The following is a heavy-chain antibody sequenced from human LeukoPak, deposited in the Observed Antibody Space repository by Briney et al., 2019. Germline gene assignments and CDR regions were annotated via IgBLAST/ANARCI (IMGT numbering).Heavy chain of an antibody. V-gene: IGHV3-74*01. CDR3: ARDLSWGGSDF. J-gene: IGHJ4*02. D-gene: IGHD7-27*01. Sequence: GGSLRLSCAASGFTFSNYWMYWVRQAPGKGLVWVSRINGDGSSTSYADSVKGRFTISRDNAGNTLYLQMNSLTPEDTAMYYCARDLSWGGSDFWGQGTLVTVSS. CDR2: INGDGSST. CDR1: GFTFSNYW.